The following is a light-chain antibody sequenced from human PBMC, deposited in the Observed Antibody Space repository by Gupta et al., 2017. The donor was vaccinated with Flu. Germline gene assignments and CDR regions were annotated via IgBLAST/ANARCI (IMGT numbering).Light chain of an antibody. V-gene: IGLV1-47*01. CDR2: RNN. CDR3: AAWDESLRGV. Sequence: QSVLTQPPSASGTPGQRVTISCSGSSSNIGSNYVYWYQQLPGTAPKLLIYRNNQRPSGVPDRFSGSKSGTSASLDXSXLRSEDXADDDCAAWDESLRGVLGGGNKL. J-gene: IGLJ3*02. CDR1: SSNIGSNY.